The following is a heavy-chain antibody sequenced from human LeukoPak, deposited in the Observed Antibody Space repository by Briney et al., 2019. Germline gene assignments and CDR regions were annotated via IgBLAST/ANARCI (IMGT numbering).Heavy chain of an antibody. CDR3: ARDWKADF. CDR2: ISGSGGST. V-gene: IGHV3-23*01. D-gene: IGHD1-1*01. CDR1: GFTFSSYA. J-gene: IGHJ4*01. Sequence: TGGSLRLSCAASGFTFSSYAMSWVRQAPGKGLEWVSAISGSGGSTYYADSVKGRFTISRDNSKNTLYLQMNSLRGEDTAIYCCARDWKADFWGHGTLVTVSS.